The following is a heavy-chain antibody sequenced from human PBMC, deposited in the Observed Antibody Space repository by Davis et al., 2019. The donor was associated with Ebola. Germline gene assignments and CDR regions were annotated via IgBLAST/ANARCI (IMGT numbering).Heavy chain of an antibody. J-gene: IGHJ3*01. D-gene: IGHD1-20*01. Sequence: GESLKISCKGSGYSFTNYWITWVRQMPGKGLEWMGIIYTGDSDTRYSPSFRGQVTISADRSIKTAFLQWSSLKASDTAMYYCASLRRTITGMDDAFDLWGQGTMVTVSS. CDR3: ASLRRTITGMDDAFDL. V-gene: IGHV5-51*01. CDR2: IYTGDSDT. CDR1: GYSFTNYW.